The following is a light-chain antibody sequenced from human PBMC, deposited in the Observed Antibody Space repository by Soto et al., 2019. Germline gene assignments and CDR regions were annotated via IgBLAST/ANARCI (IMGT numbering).Light chain of an antibody. V-gene: IGKV3-20*01. CDR1: QSVSSSY. CDR2: GIS. J-gene: IGKJ1*01. Sequence: EIVLTQSPGTLSLSPGERATLSCRASQSVSSSYLACYQQNPGQAPRLLMYGISRVATGIPDRCSCSGSWTDFALTITRPEPEDFAVYYSQQYVSSSPRTWGQGTTGAIK. CDR3: QQYVSSSPRT.